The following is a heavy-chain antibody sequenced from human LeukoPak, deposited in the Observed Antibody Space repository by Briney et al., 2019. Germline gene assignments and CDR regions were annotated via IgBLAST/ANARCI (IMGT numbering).Heavy chain of an antibody. V-gene: IGHV1-8*03. CDR1: EGTFSSYT. Sequence: ASVKVSCKASEGTFSSYTINWVRQATGQGLEWMGYKNPNSGNSAYAQKFQGRVTITTDASITTAYMELSGLRSEDTALYYCAREGLDYWGQGTLVTVS. J-gene: IGHJ4*02. CDR2: KNPNSGNS. CDR3: AREGLDY.